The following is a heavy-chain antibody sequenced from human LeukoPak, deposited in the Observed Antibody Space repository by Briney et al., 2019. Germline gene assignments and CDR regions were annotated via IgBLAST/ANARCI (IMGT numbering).Heavy chain of an antibody. CDR2: ISYDGSNK. Sequence: PGRSLRLSCAASGFTFSSYGMHWVRQAPGKGLEWVAVISYDGSNKYYADSVKGRFTISRDNSKNTLYLQMNSLRAEDTAVYYCTVVVVPAAMPVDYWGQGTLVTVSS. D-gene: IGHD2-2*01. J-gene: IGHJ4*02. V-gene: IGHV3-30*03. CDR1: GFTFSSYG. CDR3: TVVVVPAAMPVDY.